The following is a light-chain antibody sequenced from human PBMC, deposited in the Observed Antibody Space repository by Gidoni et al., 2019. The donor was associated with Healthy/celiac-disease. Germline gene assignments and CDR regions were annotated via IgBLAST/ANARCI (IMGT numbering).Light chain of an antibody. V-gene: IGKV1-5*01. CDR2: DAS. CDR1: QSISSW. Sequence: DIQMTQSPSTLSASVGDRVTIPCRASQSISSWLAWYQQKPGKAPKLLIYDASSLESGVPSRFSGSGSGTEFTLTISCLQPDDFAHYYCQQYNSYRLIVGGGTKVEIK. CDR3: QQYNSYRLI. J-gene: IGKJ4*01.